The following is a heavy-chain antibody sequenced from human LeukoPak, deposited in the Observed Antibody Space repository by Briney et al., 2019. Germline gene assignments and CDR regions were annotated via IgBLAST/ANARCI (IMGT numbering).Heavy chain of an antibody. V-gene: IGHV3-21*01. CDR3: ARVAWDYYDSSGYRFDY. J-gene: IGHJ4*02. D-gene: IGHD3-22*01. CDR2: IRSSSTYI. Sequence: KPGGSLRLSCAASGFTFSSYTMNWVRQAPGKGLEWVSSIRSSSTYIYYADSVKGRFTISRDNAKNSLYLQMNSLRAGDTAVYYCARVAWDYYDSSGYRFDYWGQGTLVTVSS. CDR1: GFTFSSYT.